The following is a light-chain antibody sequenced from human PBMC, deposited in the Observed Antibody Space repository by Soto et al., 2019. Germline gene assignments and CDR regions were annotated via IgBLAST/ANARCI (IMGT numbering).Light chain of an antibody. Sequence: EMVLTHSAATLSLSPRERVTLSCGASQSVSNNLAWYQQKPGQAPRLLIFGASTLATAIPARISGSGSGTEVAFIISSLHSEYVAVDFYNEYDTWPNSFGQGTKLEIK. CDR2: GAS. V-gene: IGKV3-15*01. J-gene: IGKJ2*03. CDR1: QSVSNN. CDR3: NEYDTWPNS.